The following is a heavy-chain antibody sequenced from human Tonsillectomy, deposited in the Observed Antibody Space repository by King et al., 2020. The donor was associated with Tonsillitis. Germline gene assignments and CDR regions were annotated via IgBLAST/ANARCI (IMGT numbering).Heavy chain of an antibody. CDR1: GYTFPTYG. V-gene: IGHV1-18*01. Sequence: VQLVESGAEVKKPGASVKVSCKASGYTFPTYGITWVRQAPGQGLEWMGWISAYNGNTKYAQNFQGRVTMTTDTSTSTAYMELGSLRSDDTAVYFCARDIKFSPAPDVFDIWGQGTMVTVSS. J-gene: IGHJ3*02. CDR2: ISAYNGNT. CDR3: ARDIKFSPAPDVFDI.